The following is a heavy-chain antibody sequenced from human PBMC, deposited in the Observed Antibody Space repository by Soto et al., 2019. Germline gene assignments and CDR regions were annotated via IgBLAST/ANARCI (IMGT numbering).Heavy chain of an antibody. CDR3: ARDKATVGGYNLYDP. CDR1: GGSIRSSHW. Sequence: QVQLLESGPGLVQPSETLSLICTVSGGSIRSSHWWSWVRPPPGKGLERIGELYHSGSTNLDPSLKSRVTLSVDKSKNQFSLKLTSVTAADTAVYYCARDKATVGGYNLYDPWGQGILVTVSS. V-gene: IGHV4-4*02. J-gene: IGHJ5*02. CDR2: LYHSGST. D-gene: IGHD3-16*01.